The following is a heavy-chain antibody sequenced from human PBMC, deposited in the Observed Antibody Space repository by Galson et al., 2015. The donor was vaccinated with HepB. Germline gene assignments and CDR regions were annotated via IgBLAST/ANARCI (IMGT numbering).Heavy chain of an antibody. Sequence: SVKVSCKASRYSFTGYYMHWVRQAPGQGLEWMGRINPNSSGTNYAQKFQGRVTMTRDTSISTAYMELTRLRSDDTAVYYCARGGAVLGTKFNWFDPWGQGTLVTVSS. D-gene: IGHD2/OR15-2a*01. CDR1: RYSFTGYY. J-gene: IGHJ5*02. CDR3: ARGGAVLGTKFNWFDP. V-gene: IGHV1-2*06. CDR2: INPNSSGT.